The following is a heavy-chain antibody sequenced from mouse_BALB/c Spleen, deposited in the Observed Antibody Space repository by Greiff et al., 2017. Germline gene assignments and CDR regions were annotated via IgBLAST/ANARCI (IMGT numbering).Heavy chain of an antibody. CDR2: ISYSGST. D-gene: IGHD2-1*01. CDR1: GYSITSDYA. V-gene: IGHV3-2*02. J-gene: IGHJ1*01. CDR3: ARVGYGNLDWYFDV. Sequence: EVQLQESGPGLVKPSQSLSLTCTVTGYSITSDYAWNWIRQFPGNKLEWMGYISYSGSTSYNPSLKSRISITRDTSKNQFFLQLNSVTTEDTATYYCARVGYGNLDWYFDVWGAGTTVTVSS.